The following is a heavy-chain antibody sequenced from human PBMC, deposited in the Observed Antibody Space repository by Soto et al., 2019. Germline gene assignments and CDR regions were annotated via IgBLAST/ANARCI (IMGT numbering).Heavy chain of an antibody. V-gene: IGHV4-4*07. D-gene: IGHD3-3*01. Sequence: QVQLQESGPGLVKPSATLSLTCTVSGGSISSYYWSWIRQPAGKGLEWIGRIYTSGSTNYNPSLKSRVTMTVDTSKNQFSLKLSSVTAADTAVYYCARGGDLRDFWSGRSNYGMDVWGQGTTVTVSS. CDR3: ARGGDLRDFWSGRSNYGMDV. CDR2: IYTSGST. J-gene: IGHJ6*02. CDR1: GGSISSYY.